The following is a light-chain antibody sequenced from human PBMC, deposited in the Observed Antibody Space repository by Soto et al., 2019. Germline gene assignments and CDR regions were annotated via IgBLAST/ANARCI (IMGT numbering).Light chain of an antibody. CDR2: DVS. J-gene: IGLJ2*01. CDR3: SSYTSRGEV. V-gene: IGLV2-14*01. CDR1: SSDVGGYNY. Sequence: QSALTQPASVSGSPGQSITISCTGTSSDVGGYNYVSWYQQHPGKAPKLMIYDVSNRPSGVSNRFSGSKSGNTASLTISGLQAEEEADYYCSSYTSRGEVFGAGTKLTVL.